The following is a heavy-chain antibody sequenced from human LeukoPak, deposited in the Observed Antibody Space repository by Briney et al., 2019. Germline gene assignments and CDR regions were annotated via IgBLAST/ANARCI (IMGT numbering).Heavy chain of an antibody. CDR2: ISIYNDKV. CDR1: GYTFTDNG. V-gene: IGHV1-18*01. CDR3: ARLRDGYIEAFDI. D-gene: IGHD5-24*01. J-gene: IGHJ3*02. Sequence: ASVKVSCKASGYTFTDNGISWVRQAPGQGLEWMGWISIYNDKVNYVQKLQGRVTMTTDTSTSTVYMGLRSLGSDDTAVYYCARLRDGYIEAFDIWGQGTMVTVSS.